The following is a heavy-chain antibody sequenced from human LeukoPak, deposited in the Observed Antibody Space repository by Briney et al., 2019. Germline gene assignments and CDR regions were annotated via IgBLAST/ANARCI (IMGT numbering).Heavy chain of an antibody. CDR2: ISAAGERT. V-gene: IGHV3-23*01. CDR1: GFTFSDYY. Sequence: GGSLRLSCAASGFTFSDYYMSWIRQAPGKGLQWVAGISAAGERTFYADSVKGRFTISRDNSEDTLFLQMNSLRVEDTAVYFCAKVVIPVAMPGTFGHWGQGTLVAVSS. D-gene: IGHD2-2*01. J-gene: IGHJ5*02. CDR3: AKVVIPVAMPGTFGH.